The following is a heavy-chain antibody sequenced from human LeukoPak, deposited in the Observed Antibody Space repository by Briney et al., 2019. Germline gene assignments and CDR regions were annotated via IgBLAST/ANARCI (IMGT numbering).Heavy chain of an antibody. CDR3: ARGYDYVYYFDY. CDR2: ISSSGSTI. J-gene: IGHJ4*02. V-gene: IGHV3-48*03. Sequence: PGGSLRLSCAASGFTFSSYEMNWVRQAPGKGLEWVSYISSSGSTIYYADSVKGRFTISRDNAKNSLYLQMNSLRAEDTAVYYCARGYDYVYYFDYWGQGTLVTVSS. D-gene: IGHD3-16*01. CDR1: GFTFSSYE.